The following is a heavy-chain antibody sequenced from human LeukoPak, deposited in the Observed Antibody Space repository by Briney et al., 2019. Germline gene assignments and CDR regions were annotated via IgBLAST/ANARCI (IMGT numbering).Heavy chain of an antibody. J-gene: IGHJ4*02. Sequence: GGSLRLSCAASGFTLSSYAMHWVRQAPGKGLEWVAVISYDGSNKYYADSVKGRFTISRDNSKNTLYLQMNSLRAEDTAVYYCARAVVGKEDLDYWGQGTLVTVSS. D-gene: IGHD6-19*01. V-gene: IGHV3-30-3*01. CDR2: ISYDGSNK. CDR1: GFTLSSYA. CDR3: ARAVVGKEDLDY.